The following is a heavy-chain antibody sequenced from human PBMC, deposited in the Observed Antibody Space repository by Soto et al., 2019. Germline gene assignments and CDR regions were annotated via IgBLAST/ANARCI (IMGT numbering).Heavy chain of an antibody. CDR1: GGSVTSGSYY. CDR3: ARGWGGYSSSSPGWFDP. D-gene: IGHD6-6*01. V-gene: IGHV4-61*01. J-gene: IGHJ5*02. Sequence: PSETLFLTCTVSGGSVTSGSYYWSWIRQPPGKGLEWIGYIYYSGSTIYNPSLKSRLTISVDTSKNQFSLRLTSATAADTAVYYCARGWGGYSSSSPGWFDPWGQGTLVTVSS. CDR2: IYYSGST.